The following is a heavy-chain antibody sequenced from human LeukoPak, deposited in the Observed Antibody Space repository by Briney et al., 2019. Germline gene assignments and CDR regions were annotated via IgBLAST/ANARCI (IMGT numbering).Heavy chain of an antibody. CDR3: AREGHSGNYPRA. CDR1: GFTFTTYS. D-gene: IGHD1-26*01. Sequence: PGGSLRLSCAASGFTFTTYSMTWVRQAPGKGLEWVANIKQDGSEKNYVDSVKGRFTISRDNAKDSLYLQINSLRAEDTAVYYCAREGHSGNYPRAWGQGTLVTVSS. CDR2: IKQDGSEK. V-gene: IGHV3-7*01. J-gene: IGHJ5*02.